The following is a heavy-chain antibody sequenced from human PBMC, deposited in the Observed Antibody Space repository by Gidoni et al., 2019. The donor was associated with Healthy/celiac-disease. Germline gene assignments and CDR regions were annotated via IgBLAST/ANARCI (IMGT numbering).Heavy chain of an antibody. CDR1: GGTFSSYA. Sequence: QVQLVQSGAEVKKPGSSVKVSCKASGGTFSSYAISWVRQDPGQGLAWMGGIIPIFGTANYAQKFQGRVTITADESTSTAYMELSSLRSEDTAVYYCASNPLGYCSSTSCYRRREVYYYYYYMDVWGKGTTVTVSS. CDR2: IIPIFGTA. J-gene: IGHJ6*03. V-gene: IGHV1-69*01. D-gene: IGHD2-2*02. CDR3: ASNPLGYCSSTSCYRRREVYYYYYYMDV.